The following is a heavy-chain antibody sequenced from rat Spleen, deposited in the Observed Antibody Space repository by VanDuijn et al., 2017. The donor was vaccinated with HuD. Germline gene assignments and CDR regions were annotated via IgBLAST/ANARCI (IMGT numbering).Heavy chain of an antibody. Sequence: EVQLQESGPGLVKPSQSLSLTCSVTGYSITSNFWGWIRKFPGNKMEWMGYMDYSGSTSYNPSLRSRVSITRDTSKNQFFLQVNSVTPEDTATYYCAAGRYNWNWFAYWGQGTLVTVSS. CDR3: AAGRYNWNWFAY. J-gene: IGHJ3*01. D-gene: IGHD1-5*01. CDR2: MDYSGST. CDR1: GYSITSNF. V-gene: IGHV3-1*01.